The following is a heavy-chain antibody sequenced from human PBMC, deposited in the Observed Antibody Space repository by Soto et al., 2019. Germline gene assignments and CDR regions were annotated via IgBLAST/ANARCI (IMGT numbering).Heavy chain of an antibody. CDR1: GYTFTVYG. V-gene: IGHV1-18*01. D-gene: IGHD3-10*01. CDR2: ISAYNGNT. J-gene: IGHJ4*02. CDR3: ARDRLYFGLGFDY. Sequence: ASVKVSCKASGYTFTVYGISWVRRAPGQGLEWMGWISAYNGNTNYAQKLQGRVTMTTDTSTSTAYMELRSLRSDHTAVYYCARDRLYFGLGFDYWGQGTLVTVSS.